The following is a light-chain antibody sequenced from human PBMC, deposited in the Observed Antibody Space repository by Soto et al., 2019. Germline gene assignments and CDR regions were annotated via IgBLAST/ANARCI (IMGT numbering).Light chain of an antibody. CDR3: QSYDSSLSGYV. CDR2: GNS. V-gene: IGLV1-40*01. J-gene: IGLJ1*01. CDR1: SSNNGAGYD. Sequence: QSVLTQPPSVSGAPGQRVTISCTGSSSNNGAGYDVHWYQQLPGTAPKLLIYGNSNRPSGVPDRFSGSKSGTSASLAITGLQAEDEADYYCQSYDSSLSGYVFGTGTKATVL.